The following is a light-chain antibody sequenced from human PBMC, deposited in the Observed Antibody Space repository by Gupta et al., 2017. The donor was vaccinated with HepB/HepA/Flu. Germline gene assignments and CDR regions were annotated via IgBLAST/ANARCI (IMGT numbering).Light chain of an antibody. CDR3: IQSKHWPST. Sequence: EGVMTESTLSLPVTLGQPASISCRSSQSLVHTEGNIFLNWFQQRPGQSPRRLIYKVSNRDSGVPDRFSGSGSGTDFTLKISSVEAEDVGVYYCIQSKHWPSTFGQWTKLEIK. J-gene: IGKJ2*01. V-gene: IGKV2-30*02. CDR1: QSLVHTEGNIF. CDR2: KVS.